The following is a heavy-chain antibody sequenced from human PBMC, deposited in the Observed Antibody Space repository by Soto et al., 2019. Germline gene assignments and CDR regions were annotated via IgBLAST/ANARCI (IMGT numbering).Heavy chain of an antibody. CDR1: GFTFSSYG. D-gene: IGHD1-26*01. Sequence: GGSLRLSCAASGFTFSSYGMHWVRQAPGKGLEWVAVIWYDGSNKYYADSVKGRFTISRDNSKNTLYLQMNSLRAEDTAVYYCARDWGGELLSTGSYYYYGMDVWGQGTTVTVSS. J-gene: IGHJ6*02. CDR3: ARDWGGELLSTGSYYYYGMDV. CDR2: IWYDGSNK. V-gene: IGHV3-33*08.